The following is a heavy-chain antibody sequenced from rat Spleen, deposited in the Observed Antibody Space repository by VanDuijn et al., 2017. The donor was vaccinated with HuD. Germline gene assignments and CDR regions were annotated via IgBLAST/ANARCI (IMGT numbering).Heavy chain of an antibody. V-gene: IGHV5-7*01. D-gene: IGHD1-10*01. Sequence: EVQLVESGGDLVQPGRSMKLSCAASGFTFSDYYMAWVRQAPKKGLEWVASISYDGSSTYYRDSVKGRFTLSRDNAKSTLYLQMDSLRSEDTATYYCARRGYNNYYLDYWGQGVRVTVSS. CDR2: ISYDGSST. CDR1: GFTFSDYY. J-gene: IGHJ2*01. CDR3: ARRGYNNYYLDY.